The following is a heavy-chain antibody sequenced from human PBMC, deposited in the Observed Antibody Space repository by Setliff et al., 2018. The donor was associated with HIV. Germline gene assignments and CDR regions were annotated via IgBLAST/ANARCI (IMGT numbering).Heavy chain of an antibody. D-gene: IGHD3-10*01. CDR1: GGSISSSNW. CDR2: IYHSGST. CDR3: ARGGGSGTYPGPYYLDY. Sequence: KTSETLSLTCAVSGGSISSSNWWSWVRQPPGKELEWIGEIYHSGSTNYNPSLKSRATISVDKSKKHFSLKLTSVTAADTAVYFCARGGGSGTYPGPYYLDYWGQGILVTVSS. J-gene: IGHJ4*02. V-gene: IGHV4-4*02.